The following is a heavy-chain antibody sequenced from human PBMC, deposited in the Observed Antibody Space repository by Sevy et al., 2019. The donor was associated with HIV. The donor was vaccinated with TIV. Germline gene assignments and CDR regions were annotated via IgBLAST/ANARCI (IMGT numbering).Heavy chain of an antibody. D-gene: IGHD1-1*01. V-gene: IGHV4-59*01. J-gene: IGHJ4*02. CDR3: ARGSTTRPRVLDY. CDR2: IYFTGNT. CDR1: GGSISSNF. Sequence: SETLSLTCSVSGGSISSNFWTWVRQSPGKGLEWIGNIYFTGNTDYSPSLKSRVTLSLDTSKSHFSLILNSVTAADTAVYYCARGSTTRPRVLDYWGQGTLVTVSS.